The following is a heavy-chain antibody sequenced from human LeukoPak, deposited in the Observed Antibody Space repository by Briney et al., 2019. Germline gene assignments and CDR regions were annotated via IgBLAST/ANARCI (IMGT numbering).Heavy chain of an antibody. J-gene: IGHJ3*02. V-gene: IGHV4-59*01. CDR1: GGSISSYY. D-gene: IGHD3-22*01. Sequence: PSETLSLTCTVPGGSISSYYWSWIRQPPGKGLEWIGYIYYSGSTNYNPSLKSRVTISVDTSKNQFSLKLSSVTAADTAVYYCATKYYYDSSGYSDAFDIWGQGTMVIVSS. CDR3: ATKYYYDSSGYSDAFDI. CDR2: IYYSGST.